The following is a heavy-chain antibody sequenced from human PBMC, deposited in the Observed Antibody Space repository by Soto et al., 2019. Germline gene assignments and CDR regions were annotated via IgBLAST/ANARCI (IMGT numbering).Heavy chain of an antibody. CDR2: ISYDGSNK. V-gene: IGHV3-30-3*01. CDR1: GFTFSSYA. CDR3: ARGGGSYSFPQFLY. Sequence: QVQLVESGGGVVQPGRSLRLSCAASGFTFSSYAMHWVRQAPGKGLEWVAVISYDGSNKYYADSVKGRFTISRDNSKNTLYLQMNSLRAEDTAVYYCARGGGSYSFPQFLYWGQGTLVTVSS. D-gene: IGHD1-26*01. J-gene: IGHJ4*02.